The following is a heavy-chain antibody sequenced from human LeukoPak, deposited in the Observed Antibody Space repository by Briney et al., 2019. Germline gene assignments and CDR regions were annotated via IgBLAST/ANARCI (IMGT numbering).Heavy chain of an antibody. J-gene: IGHJ6*02. CDR1: GFTFSSYA. CDR3: AKDLRDNYYYYGMDV. V-gene: IGHV3-23*01. D-gene: IGHD4-17*01. CDR2: ISGSGGST. Sequence: GGSLRLSCAASGFTFSSYAMSWVRQAPGKGLEWVSAISGSGGSTYYADSVKGRFAISRDNSKNTLYLQMNSLRAEDTAVYYCAKDLRDNYYYYGMDVWGQGTTVTVSS.